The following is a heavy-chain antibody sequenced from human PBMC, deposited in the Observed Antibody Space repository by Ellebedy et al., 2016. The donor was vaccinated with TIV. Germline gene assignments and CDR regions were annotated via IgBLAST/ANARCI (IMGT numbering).Heavy chain of an antibody. D-gene: IGHD4-17*01. CDR1: GFTFSIYW. J-gene: IGHJ4*02. CDR3: SRHTDYALDY. Sequence: GESLKISCAASGFTFSIYWMSWVRQAPGKGLECVANIKQDGSEKSYVDSVKGQFTISRDNAKNSLYLQMNSLRAEDTAVYYCSRHTDYALDYWGQGALVTVPS. V-gene: IGHV3-7*01. CDR2: IKQDGSEK.